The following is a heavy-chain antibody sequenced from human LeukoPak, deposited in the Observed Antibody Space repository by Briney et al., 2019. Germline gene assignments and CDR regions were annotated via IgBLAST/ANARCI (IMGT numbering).Heavy chain of an antibody. J-gene: IGHJ5*02. CDR3: ARGDWAFDP. CDR1: GFNFANHA. V-gene: IGHV3-53*01. D-gene: IGHD2-21*01. Sequence: PGGSLRLSCAASGFNFANHAMSWVRQAPGKGLEWVSVIYSGGSTYYADSVKGRFTISRDNSKNTLYLQMNSLRAEDTAVYYCARGDWAFDPWGQGTLVTVSS. CDR2: IYSGGST.